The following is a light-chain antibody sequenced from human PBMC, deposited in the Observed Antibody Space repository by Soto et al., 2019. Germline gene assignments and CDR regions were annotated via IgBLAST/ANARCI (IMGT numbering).Light chain of an antibody. V-gene: IGKV3-11*01. Sequence: IVLTQSPVTLSLSPGERATLSCRASQNISSYLIWYQQKPGQAPRLLMYDVSNRATGIPARFSGSGSGTDFTLTISSLEPEDPAVYYCQQRSNWPRTFGQGTKVEIK. CDR2: DVS. CDR1: QNISSY. CDR3: QQRSNWPRT. J-gene: IGKJ1*01.